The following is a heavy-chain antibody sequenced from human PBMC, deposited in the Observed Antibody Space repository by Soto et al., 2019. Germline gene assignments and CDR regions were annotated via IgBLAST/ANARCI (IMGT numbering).Heavy chain of an antibody. D-gene: IGHD2-8*01. CDR2: IYYSGST. J-gene: IGHJ4*02. Sequence: SETLSLTCTVSGGSISSSSYYWGWIRQPPGKGLEWIGSIYYSGSTYYNPSLKSRVTISVDTSKNQFSLKRSSVTAADTAVYYCASDCTNGVCYGNNWGQGTLVTVSS. V-gene: IGHV4-39*01. CDR1: GGSISSSSYY. CDR3: ASDCTNGVCYGNN.